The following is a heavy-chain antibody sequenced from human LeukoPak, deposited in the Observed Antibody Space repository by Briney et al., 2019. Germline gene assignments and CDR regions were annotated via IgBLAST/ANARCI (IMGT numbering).Heavy chain of an antibody. V-gene: IGHV4-59*01. CDR2: IYYSGST. CDR3: ASQVNDAFDI. J-gene: IGHJ3*02. CDR1: GGSFSGYY. Sequence: PSETLSLTCAVYGGSFSGYYWSWIRQPPGKGLEWIGYIYYSGSTNYNPSLKSRVTISVDTSKNQFSLKLSSVTAADTAVYYCASQVNDAFDIWGQGTMVTVPS.